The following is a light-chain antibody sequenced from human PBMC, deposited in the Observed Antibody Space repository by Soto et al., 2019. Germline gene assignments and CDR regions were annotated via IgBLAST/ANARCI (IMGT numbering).Light chain of an antibody. V-gene: IGLV1-40*01. CDR3: HSYDTSLSGSV. CDR1: NSNIGSSYD. Sequence: QSALTQPPSVSGAPGQRVTISCTGGNSNIGSSYDVHWYQQIPGTAPKLLIYGDNTRPSGVPDRFSGSKSGTSASLAITGLQAEDEADYYCHSYDTSLSGSVFGGGTKLTVL. CDR2: GDN. J-gene: IGLJ2*01.